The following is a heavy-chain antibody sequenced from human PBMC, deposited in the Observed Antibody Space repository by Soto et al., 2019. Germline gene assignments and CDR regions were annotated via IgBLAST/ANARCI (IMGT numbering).Heavy chain of an antibody. CDR2: IYYSGST. D-gene: IGHD1-26*01. J-gene: IGHJ5*02. CDR1: GGSISSGGSY. V-gene: IGHV4-31*03. Sequence: QVQLQESGPGLVKPSQTLSLTCTVSGGSISSGGSYWSWIPQHPGKGLEWIGYIYYSGSTYSNPSLRGRITISVDTSKNQYSLKLSSVTAADTAVYYCARGASGSREGVWFDPWGQGTLVTVSS. CDR3: ARGASGSREGVWFDP.